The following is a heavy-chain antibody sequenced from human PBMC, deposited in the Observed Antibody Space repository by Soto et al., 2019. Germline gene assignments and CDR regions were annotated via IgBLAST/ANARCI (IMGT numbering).Heavy chain of an antibody. CDR1: GFTFDDYA. V-gene: IGHV3-9*01. CDR2: ISWNSGSI. D-gene: IGHD2-8*01. CDR3: AKDIGYCTNGVCSDAFDI. J-gene: IGHJ3*02. Sequence: PGGSLRLSCAASGFTFDDYAMHWVRQAPGKGLEWVSGISWNSGSIGYADSVKGRFTISRDNAKNSLYLQMNSLGAEDTALYYCAKDIGYCTNGVCSDAFDIWGQGTVVTVSS.